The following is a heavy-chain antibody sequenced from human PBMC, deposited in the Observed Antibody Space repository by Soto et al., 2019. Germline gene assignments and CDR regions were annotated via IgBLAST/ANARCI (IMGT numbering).Heavy chain of an antibody. CDR3: ARVAGGDYVWGSHRYTLLDYYGMDV. CDR2: ISSSSSYI. V-gene: IGHV3-21*01. D-gene: IGHD3-16*02. CDR1: GFTFSSYS. Sequence: GGSLRLSCAASGFTFSSYSMNWVRQAPGKGLEWVSSISSSSSYIYYADSVKGRFTISRDNAKNSLYLQMNSLRAEDTAVYYCARVAGGDYVWGSHRYTLLDYYGMDVWGQGTTVTVSS. J-gene: IGHJ6*02.